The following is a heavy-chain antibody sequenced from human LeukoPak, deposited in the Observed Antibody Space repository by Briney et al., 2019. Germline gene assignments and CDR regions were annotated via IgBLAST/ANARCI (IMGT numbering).Heavy chain of an antibody. CDR1: GFTFSSYC. CDR2: IKQEGKEK. V-gene: IGHV3-7*01. J-gene: IGHJ4*02. D-gene: IGHD3-3*02. Sequence: GGSLRLSCAASGFTFSSYCMTWVRQATGKAREGVTSIKQEGKEKYYVDSVNGRFTISRDNASNSLYLQMSSLRADDTDVYYCARDGAFRIYDYWGQGTLVTVSS. CDR3: ARDGAFRIYDY.